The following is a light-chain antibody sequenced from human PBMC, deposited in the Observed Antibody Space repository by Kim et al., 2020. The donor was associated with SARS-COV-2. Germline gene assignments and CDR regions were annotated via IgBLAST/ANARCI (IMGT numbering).Light chain of an antibody. Sequence: AIQLTQSPSSLSASVGDRVTITCRASQGISTGLAWYEQKPGKAPNLLIYDASSLQSGVPSRFSGSGSGTDFTLTISSLQPEDFATYYCQQFNRYPVTFGQGTRLEIK. CDR1: QGISTG. CDR3: QQFNRYPVT. CDR2: DAS. V-gene: IGKV1-13*02. J-gene: IGKJ5*01.